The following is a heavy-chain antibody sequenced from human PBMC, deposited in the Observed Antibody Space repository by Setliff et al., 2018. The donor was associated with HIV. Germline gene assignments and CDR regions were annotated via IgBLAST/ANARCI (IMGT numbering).Heavy chain of an antibody. J-gene: IGHJ4*02. D-gene: IGHD1-1*01. CDR2: ISSSGSYI. CDR3: AKPRLYNSALEN. V-gene: IGHV3-21*01. CDR1: GFTFITST. Sequence: GGSLRLSCAVSGFTFITSTMNWVRQAPGKGLEWVASISSSGSYIHYADSVKGRFTISRDNAKNSQYLLMSDLRAEDTAVYYCAKPRLYNSALENWGQGTLVTVSS.